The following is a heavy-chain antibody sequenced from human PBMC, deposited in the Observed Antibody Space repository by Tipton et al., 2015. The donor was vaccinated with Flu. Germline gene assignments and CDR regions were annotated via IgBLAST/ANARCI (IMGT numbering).Heavy chain of an antibody. CDR2: INHSGST. CDR1: GGPFSGYY. Sequence: TLSLTCAVYGGPFSGYYWSWIRQPPGKGLEWIGEINHSGSTNYNPSLKSRVTISVDTSKNQFSLKLSSVTAADTAVYYCARGRALRFLEWLSTNWFDPWGQGTLVTVSS. V-gene: IGHV4-34*01. CDR3: ARGRALRFLEWLSTNWFDP. J-gene: IGHJ5*02. D-gene: IGHD3-3*01.